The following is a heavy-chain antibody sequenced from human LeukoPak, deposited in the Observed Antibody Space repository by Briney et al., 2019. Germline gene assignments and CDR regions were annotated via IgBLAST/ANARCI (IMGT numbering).Heavy chain of an antibody. J-gene: IGHJ6*03. CDR1: GGSISSYY. CDR2: IYYSGST. CDR3: ARRGFTMVRGVTKNYYYYYMDV. V-gene: IGHV4-59*08. Sequence: PSETLSLTCTVSGGSISSYYWSWIRQPPGKGLEWIGYIYYSGSTNYNPSLKSRVTISVDTSKNQFSLKLSSVTAADTAVYYCARRGFTMVRGVTKNYYYYYMDVWGKGTTVTISS. D-gene: IGHD3-10*01.